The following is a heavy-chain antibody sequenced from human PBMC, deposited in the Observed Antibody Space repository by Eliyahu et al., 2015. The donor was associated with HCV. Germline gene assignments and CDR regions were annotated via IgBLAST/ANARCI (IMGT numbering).Heavy chain of an antibody. CDR2: TSYDGSDK. V-gene: IGHV3-30*18. J-gene: IGHJ4*02. CDR1: GFTFNYFG. D-gene: IGHD3-3*01. Sequence: QVQLVESGGDVVQPGRSLRLSCAASGFTFNYFGMHWVRQAPGKGLGWVAVTSYDGSDKKYGDSVMGRFTISRDNSKNTLYLQMNSLRVEDTAVYYCAKAADFGSAYIFDSWGQGTLVTVSS. CDR3: AKAADFGSAYIFDS.